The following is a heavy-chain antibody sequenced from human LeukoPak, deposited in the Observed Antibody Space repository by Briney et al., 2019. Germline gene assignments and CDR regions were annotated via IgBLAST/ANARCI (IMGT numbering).Heavy chain of an antibody. CDR1: GGSFSGYY. CDR2: ISGSGGST. CDR3: AKAGRLRLGELSSPFDY. V-gene: IGHV3-23*01. J-gene: IGHJ4*02. Sequence: PSETLSLTCAVYGGSFSGYYWSWIRQPPGKGLEWVSAISGSGGSTYYADSVKGRFTISRDNSKNTLYLQMNSLRAEDTAVYYCAKAGRLRLGELSSPFDYWGQGTLVTVSS. D-gene: IGHD3-16*02.